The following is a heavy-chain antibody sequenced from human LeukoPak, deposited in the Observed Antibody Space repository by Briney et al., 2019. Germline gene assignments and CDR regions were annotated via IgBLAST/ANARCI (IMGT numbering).Heavy chain of an antibody. J-gene: IGHJ4*02. V-gene: IGHV3-48*03. CDR3: VRDHQYQFDY. D-gene: IGHD2-2*01. Sequence: GGSLRLSCAASGFIFSSFSMNWVRQAPGKGLEWVSYIYTGGNTITYADSVRGRFTISTDNARNSLFLQMNSLRVEDTAIYYCVRDHQYQFDYWGQGVVVTVSS. CDR2: IYTGGNTI. CDR1: GFIFSSFS.